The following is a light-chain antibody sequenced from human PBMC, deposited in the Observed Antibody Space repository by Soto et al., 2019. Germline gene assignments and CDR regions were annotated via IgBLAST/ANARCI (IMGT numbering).Light chain of an antibody. CDR1: QGISRW. Sequence: DIQMTQLPSSMSASVGDRVTITCRASQGISRWLAWYHQKPGKAPNLLIYSASTLHSGVPSRFSGSGSGTDFTLTISSLQPEDFGTYYCLQANSFPLTFGPGTKVDMK. J-gene: IGKJ3*01. CDR2: SAS. V-gene: IGKV1-12*01. CDR3: LQANSFPLT.